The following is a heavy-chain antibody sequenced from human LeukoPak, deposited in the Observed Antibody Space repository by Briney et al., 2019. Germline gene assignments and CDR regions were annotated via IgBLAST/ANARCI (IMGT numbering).Heavy chain of an antibody. J-gene: IGHJ5*02. CDR2: IDKEKNSYATAS. CDR3: TRDSGTYNWLDP. D-gene: IGHD1-26*01. Sequence: PGGSLKLSCAASGFTFSGSAIHWVRQSFGKGLEWIGHIDKEKNSYATASAYAVSVEGRFTVSRDDSKNMAFLQMSGLRTEDTALYFCTRDSGTYNWLDPWGREPWSPSPQ. CDR1: GFTFSGSA. V-gene: IGHV3-73*01.